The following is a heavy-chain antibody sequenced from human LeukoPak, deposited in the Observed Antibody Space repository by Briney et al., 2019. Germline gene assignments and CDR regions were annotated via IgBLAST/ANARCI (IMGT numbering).Heavy chain of an antibody. CDR1: GYTFTNFG. J-gene: IGHJ1*01. Sequence: ASVKVSCKASGYTFTNFGFSWVRQAPGQGLEWMGWISAYNGNTNYAQSFLNRVTMTTETSTSTAYLELRSLRSDDTAVFYSARVSGITSAGEYFQHWGQGTLVTVSS. CDR2: ISAYNGNT. D-gene: IGHD6-13*01. V-gene: IGHV1-18*01. CDR3: ARVSGITSAGEYFQH.